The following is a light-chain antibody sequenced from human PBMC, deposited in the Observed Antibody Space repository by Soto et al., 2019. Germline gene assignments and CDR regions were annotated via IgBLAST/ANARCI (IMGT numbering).Light chain of an antibody. CDR3: QQYGSSRFT. Sequence: EIVLTQSPGTLSLSPGERATLSCRASQSISSSYLAWYQQKPGPAPRLLVYGASSRATGIPDRFSVSASGTDFTLTTSSLEPEDFAVYYCQQYGSSRFTCGPGTKVDIK. V-gene: IGKV3-20*01. CDR2: GAS. CDR1: QSISSSY. J-gene: IGKJ3*01.